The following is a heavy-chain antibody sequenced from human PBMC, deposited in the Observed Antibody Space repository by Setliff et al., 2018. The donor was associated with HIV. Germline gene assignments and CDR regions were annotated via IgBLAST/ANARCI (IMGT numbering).Heavy chain of an antibody. CDR3: ARKGSSSRSQEYYYDF. J-gene: IGHJ4*02. CDR1: GFTFSRHW. D-gene: IGHD6-13*01. V-gene: IGHV4-4*09. Sequence: GSLRLSCAASGFTFSRHWMSWVRQAPGKGLEWIGYIYTSGSVNYNPSLNSRVTISVDTSKNQFSLKVNSVTALDTAVYYCARKGSSSRSQEYYYDFWGQGTLVTVSS. CDR2: IYTSGSV.